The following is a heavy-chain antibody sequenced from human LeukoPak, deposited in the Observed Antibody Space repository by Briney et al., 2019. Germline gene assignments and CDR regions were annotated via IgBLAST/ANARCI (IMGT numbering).Heavy chain of an antibody. CDR3: AKLGHGGYYSYMDV. D-gene: IGHD3-16*01. CDR1: GFTFANYA. J-gene: IGHJ6*03. CDR2: ISTDGTT. V-gene: IGHV3-23*01. Sequence: GGSLRLSCAVSGFTFANYAMTWVRQAPGKGLESVSSISTDGTTYYAHSVKGRFTLSRDNSKNTLYLQMSSLRAKDTAVYYCAKLGHGGYYSYMDVWGKGTTVTVSS.